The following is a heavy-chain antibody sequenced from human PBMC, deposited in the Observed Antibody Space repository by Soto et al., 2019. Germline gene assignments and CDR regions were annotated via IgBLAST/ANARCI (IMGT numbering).Heavy chain of an antibody. Sequence: GGSLRLSCAASGFTFSSYAMSWVRQAPGKGLEWVSAISGSGGSTYYADSVKGRFTISRDNSKNTLYLQMNSLRAEDTAVYYCAKDLYSSGWYEMAQKIFDYWGQGTLVTVSS. CDR3: AKDLYSSGWYEMAQKIFDY. V-gene: IGHV3-23*01. J-gene: IGHJ4*02. D-gene: IGHD6-19*01. CDR1: GFTFSSYA. CDR2: ISGSGGST.